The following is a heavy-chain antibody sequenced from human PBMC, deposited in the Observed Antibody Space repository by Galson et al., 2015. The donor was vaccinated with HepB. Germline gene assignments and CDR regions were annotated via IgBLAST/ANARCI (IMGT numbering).Heavy chain of an antibody. V-gene: IGHV1-2*02. CDR3: ARTRLGDPFDI. CDR1: GSTFTGYY. J-gene: IGHJ3*02. D-gene: IGHD3-9*01. CDR2: INPNSGVT. Sequence: SVKVSCKASGSTFTGYYVYWVRQAPGQGLEWMGWINPNSGVTDYAQKFQGRVTMARDTSISTAYMELSSLRSDDTAVYYCARTRLGDPFDIWGQGTMVTVSS.